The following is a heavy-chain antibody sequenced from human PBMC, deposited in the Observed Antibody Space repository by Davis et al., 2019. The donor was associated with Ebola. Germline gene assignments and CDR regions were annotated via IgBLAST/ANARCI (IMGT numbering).Heavy chain of an antibody. V-gene: IGHV1-18*01. CDR3: ARGRNGGWDFDY. CDR2: ISAHNGHT. J-gene: IGHJ4*02. CDR1: GYTFINYD. D-gene: IGHD6-19*01. Sequence: AASVKVSCKASGYTFINYDIVWVRQAPGQGLEWMAWISAHNGHTNYAQKFQGRLTLTTDTSTSTVYMELRSLTSDDTAKYYCARGRNGGWDFDYWGQGTLVTVSS.